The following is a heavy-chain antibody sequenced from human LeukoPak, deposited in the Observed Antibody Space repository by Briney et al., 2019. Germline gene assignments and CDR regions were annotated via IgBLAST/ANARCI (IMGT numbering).Heavy chain of an antibody. CDR3: AKHLRATNTYIFFGLDV. CDR2: INLNGAGT. CDR1: GFTFRDYG. D-gene: IGHD1-26*01. V-gene: IGHV3-9*01. Sequence: GGSLRLSCAATGFTFRDYGMQCVRQPPGNGLELVSGINLNGAGTNYADSVKGRFTISRDNAKNSLYLQMTSLRPEDTALYYCAKHLRATNTYIFFGLDVWGQGTTVTVSS. J-gene: IGHJ6*02.